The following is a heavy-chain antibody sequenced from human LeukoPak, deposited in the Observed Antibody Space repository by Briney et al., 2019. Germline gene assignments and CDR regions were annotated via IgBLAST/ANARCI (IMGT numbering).Heavy chain of an antibody. D-gene: IGHD3-10*02. CDR3: AGEPRMLAY. CDR1: GFTFSSIW. J-gene: IGHJ4*02. Sequence: GGSLRLSCAASGFTFSSIWMSWVRLAPGKGLEWVAMINQDGSAKYYADSVKGRFTVSRDHAKNSLFLQMNTLSDEDTAIYYCAGEPRMLAYWGQGTLVTVSS. CDR2: INQDGSAK. V-gene: IGHV3-7*01.